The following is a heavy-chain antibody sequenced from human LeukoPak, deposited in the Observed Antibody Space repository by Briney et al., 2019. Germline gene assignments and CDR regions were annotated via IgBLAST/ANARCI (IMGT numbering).Heavy chain of an antibody. CDR1: GFTFSSYS. CDR3: ARDGRCSSTSCTEDI. D-gene: IGHD2-2*01. V-gene: IGHV3-48*01. CDR2: ISSSSSTI. J-gene: IGHJ3*02. Sequence: PGGSLRLSCAASGFTFSSYSMNWVRQAPGKGLEWVSYISSSSSTIYYADSVKGRFTISRDNAKNSLYLQMNSLRVEDTAVYYCARDGRCSSTSCTEDIWGQGTMVTVSS.